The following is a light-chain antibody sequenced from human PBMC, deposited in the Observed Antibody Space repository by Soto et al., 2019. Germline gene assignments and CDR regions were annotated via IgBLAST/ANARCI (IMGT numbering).Light chain of an antibody. CDR1: QDISNY. CDR2: TAS. Sequence: DIQMTQSPSSLSASVGDRVTITCRASQDISNYLAWFQQQPGKVPKLLIYTASTLRSGVPSRFSCTGSGTDFTLTISSLQPEDVATYYCQKYNSAPRTFGQGTKVEIK. V-gene: IGKV1-27*01. CDR3: QKYNSAPRT. J-gene: IGKJ1*01.